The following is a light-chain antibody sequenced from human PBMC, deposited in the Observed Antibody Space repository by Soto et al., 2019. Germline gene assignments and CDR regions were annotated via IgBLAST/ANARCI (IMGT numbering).Light chain of an antibody. CDR2: GAS. V-gene: IGKV3-20*01. Sequence: EIVLTQSPGTLSLSPGDRATLSCRASQRVSSNYLAWYQQRPGQAPRLLIYGASSRATGIPDRFSGSGSGTEFTLTISRLEPEDFAVYYCQQYGSSSWTFGQGTKVDIK. CDR1: QRVSSNY. J-gene: IGKJ1*01. CDR3: QQYGSSSWT.